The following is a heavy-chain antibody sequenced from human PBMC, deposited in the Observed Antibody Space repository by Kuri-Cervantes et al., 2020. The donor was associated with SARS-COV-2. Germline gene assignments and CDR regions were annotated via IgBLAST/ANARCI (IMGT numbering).Heavy chain of an antibody. CDR1: GFTFSSYA. J-gene: IGHJ4*02. Sequence: GESPKISCAASGFTFSSYAMRWVRQAPGKGLEWVSPISGSGGSTYYADSVKGRFTISRDNSKNTLYLQMNSLRAEDTAVYYCVCDTNRVKVYWGQGTLVTVSS. CDR2: ISGSGGST. CDR3: VCDTNRVKVY. D-gene: IGHD5-18*01. V-gene: IGHV3-23*01.